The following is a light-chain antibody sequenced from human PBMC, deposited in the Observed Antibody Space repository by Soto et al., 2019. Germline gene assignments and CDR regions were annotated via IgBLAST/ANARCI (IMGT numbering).Light chain of an antibody. V-gene: IGKV1-5*03. CDR2: KAS. CDR3: QHYNSYWT. Sequence: DIQMTQSPSSLSASVGDRVTITCRASQSISIYLNWYQLKPGKAPKLLIYKASTLKSGVPSRFSGSGSGTEFTLTISSLQPDDFATYYCQHYNSYWTFGQGTKVDIK. J-gene: IGKJ1*01. CDR1: QSISIY.